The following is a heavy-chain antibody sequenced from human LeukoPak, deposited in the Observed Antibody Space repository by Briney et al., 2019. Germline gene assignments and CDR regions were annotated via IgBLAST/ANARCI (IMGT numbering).Heavy chain of an antibody. Sequence: ASVKVSCKASGYTFTSYYMHWVRQAPGQGLEWMGIINPSGGSTSYAQKFKGRVTMTRDTSTSTVYMELSSLRSEDTAVYYCARGSFSSSSGLAIFGVVIINNWFDPWGQGTLVTVSS. D-gene: IGHD3-3*01. J-gene: IGHJ5*02. CDR2: INPSGGST. CDR3: ARGSFSSSSGLAIFGVVIINNWFDP. V-gene: IGHV1-46*01. CDR1: GYTFTSYY.